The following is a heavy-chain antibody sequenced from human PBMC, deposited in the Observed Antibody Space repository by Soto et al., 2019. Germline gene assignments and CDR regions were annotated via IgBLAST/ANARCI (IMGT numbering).Heavy chain of an antibody. CDR3: ARSHGLY. Sequence: SETLSLTCTVSGGSISSYYYWIWIRQPPGKGLEWIGYISYSGSTKYNPSLKSRVTISMDSSKNQFSLKLSSVTAADTAVYFCARSHGLYWGQGALVTVSS. V-gene: IGHV4-59*01. CDR1: GGSISSYY. J-gene: IGHJ4*02. CDR2: ISYSGST.